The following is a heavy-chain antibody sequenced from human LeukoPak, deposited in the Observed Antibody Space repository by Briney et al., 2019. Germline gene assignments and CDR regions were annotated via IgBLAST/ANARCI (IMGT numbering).Heavy chain of an antibody. CDR1: GLTFTDAW. CDR3: ARETPRRGETRDGYR. D-gene: IGHD5-24*01. J-gene: IGHJ4*02. Sequence: GGSLRLSCIVSGLTFTDAWMNWFRQVPGKGLECLANIKEDGSETYYADSVKGRFTISRDNPKNLLFLQINSLRVEDTAVYYCARETPRRGETRDGYRWGQGTVVTVSS. V-gene: IGHV3-7*01. CDR2: IKEDGSET.